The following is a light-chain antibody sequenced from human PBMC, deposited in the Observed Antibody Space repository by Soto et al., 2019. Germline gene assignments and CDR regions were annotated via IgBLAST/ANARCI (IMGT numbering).Light chain of an antibody. CDR3: QRYGRSPPIT. CDR1: QSVSSRF. J-gene: IGKJ5*01. CDR2: GAS. Sequence: EIVLTQSPGTLSLSPGERATLSCRASQSVSSRFLAWYQQKPGQAPRLLMYGASSRATGIPDRFSGTGSGTDFTLTISRLEPEDFAVYYCQRYGRSPPITFGQGTRLEIK. V-gene: IGKV3-20*01.